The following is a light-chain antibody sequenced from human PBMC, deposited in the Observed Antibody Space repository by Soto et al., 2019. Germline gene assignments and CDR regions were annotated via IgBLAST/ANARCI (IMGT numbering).Light chain of an antibody. V-gene: IGLV2-14*01. Sequence: QSALTQPASVSGSPGQSITISCTGSSSDIGAYDYVSWYQQRPVKAPKLMIFDVTNRPSGVSDRFSGSKSGNTASLTISGLQTEAEADYYCSSYTSSSTPYVFGTGTKLTVL. CDR2: DVT. J-gene: IGLJ1*01. CDR3: SSYTSSSTPYV. CDR1: SSDIGAYDY.